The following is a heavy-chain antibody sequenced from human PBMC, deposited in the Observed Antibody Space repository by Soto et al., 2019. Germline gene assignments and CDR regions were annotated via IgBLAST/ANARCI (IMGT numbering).Heavy chain of an antibody. CDR1: GGSFSGYY. V-gene: IGHV4-34*01. CDR3: ARGPAGGCSSTSCYPGWFDP. D-gene: IGHD2-2*01. Sequence: QVQLQQWGAGLLKPSETLSLTCAVYGGSFSGYYWSWIRQPPGKGLEWIGEINHSGSTNYNPSLKSRVTISVDTSKNQFSLKLSSVTAADTAVYYCARGPAGGCSSTSCYPGWFDPWGQGTLVTVSS. J-gene: IGHJ5*02. CDR2: INHSGST.